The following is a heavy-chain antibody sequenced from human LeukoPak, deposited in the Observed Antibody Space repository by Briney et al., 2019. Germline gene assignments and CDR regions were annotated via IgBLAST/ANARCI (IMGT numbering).Heavy chain of an antibody. CDR1: GFTFSAFW. CDR3: ARGLVHDTSGYYSDY. CDR2: INSDDSRT. D-gene: IGHD3-22*01. J-gene: IGHJ4*02. Sequence: GGSLRLSCAASGFTFSAFWMHWVRHAPGKGLVWVSRINSDDSRTTYADSVKGRFTISRDNAKDTLYLQMNSLRAEDTAVYYCARGLVHDTSGYYSDYWGQGTLVTVSS. V-gene: IGHV3-74*01.